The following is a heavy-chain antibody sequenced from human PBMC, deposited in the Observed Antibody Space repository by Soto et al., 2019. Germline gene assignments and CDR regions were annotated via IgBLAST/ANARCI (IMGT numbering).Heavy chain of an antibody. CDR2: ISYDGSNK. Sequence: QVQLVESGGGVVQPGRSLRLSCAASGFTFSSYGMHWVRQAPGKGLEWVAVISYDGSNKYYADSVKGRFTISRDNSKNTLYLQMNSLRAEDTAVYYCAKGRGDYRGSYFDYWGQGTLVTVSS. CDR3: AKGRGDYRGSYFDY. D-gene: IGHD4-17*01. J-gene: IGHJ4*02. V-gene: IGHV3-30*18. CDR1: GFTFSSYG.